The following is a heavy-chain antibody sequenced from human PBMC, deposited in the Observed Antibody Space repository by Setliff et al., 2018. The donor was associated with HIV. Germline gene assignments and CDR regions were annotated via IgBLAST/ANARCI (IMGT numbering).Heavy chain of an antibody. CDR1: GFTFTDYW. J-gene: IGHJ4*02. D-gene: IGHD6-6*01. Sequence: PGGSLRLSCAASGFTFTDYWMYWVRQVPGQGLVWVSRINVDGSSISYADSVKGRFTISRDNAKNTLFLQMNSLRAEDTAVYYCARLPQDVRSSIDFWGQGTLVTVSS. CDR2: INVDGSSI. V-gene: IGHV3-74*01. CDR3: ARLPQDVRSSIDF.